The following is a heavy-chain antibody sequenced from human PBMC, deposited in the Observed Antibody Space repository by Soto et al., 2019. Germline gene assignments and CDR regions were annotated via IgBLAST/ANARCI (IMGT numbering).Heavy chain of an antibody. CDR3: ARLGEYSSRDY. J-gene: IGHJ4*02. Sequence: ASETLSLTCGVYGGSFSGYYWSWIRQPPGKGLEWIGEINHSGSTNYNPSFQGQVTISADKSISTAYLQWSSLKASDTAMYYCARLGEYSSRDYWGQGTLVTVSS. V-gene: IGHV4-34*01. CDR2: INHSGST. D-gene: IGHD6-6*01. CDR1: GGSFSGYY.